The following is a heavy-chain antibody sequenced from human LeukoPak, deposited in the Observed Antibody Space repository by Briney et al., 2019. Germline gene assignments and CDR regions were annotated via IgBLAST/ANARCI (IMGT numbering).Heavy chain of an antibody. CDR2: IIPIFGTA. CDR1: GGTFSSYA. CDR3: ARDQYLSSSPRPLLGWFDP. V-gene: IGHV1-69*05. J-gene: IGHJ5*02. D-gene: IGHD2-2*01. Sequence: SVKVSCKASGGTFSSYAISWVRQAPGQGLEWMGGIIPIFGTANYAQKFQGRVTITTDESTSTAYMELSSLRSEDTAVYYCARDQYLSSSPRPLLGWFDPWGQGTLVTVSS.